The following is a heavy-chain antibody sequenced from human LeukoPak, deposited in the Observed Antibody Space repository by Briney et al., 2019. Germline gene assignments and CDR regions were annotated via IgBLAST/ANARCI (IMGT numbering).Heavy chain of an antibody. CDR1: GGSISSYY. Sequence: SETLSLTCTVSGGSISSYYWSWIRQPPGKGLEWIGYIYYSGSTNYNPSLKSRVTISVDTSKNQFSLKLSSVTAADTAVYYCARAVAGSRSDYYYGMDVWGQGTTVTVSS. V-gene: IGHV4-59*08. D-gene: IGHD6-19*01. CDR3: ARAVAGSRSDYYYGMDV. CDR2: IYYSGST. J-gene: IGHJ6*02.